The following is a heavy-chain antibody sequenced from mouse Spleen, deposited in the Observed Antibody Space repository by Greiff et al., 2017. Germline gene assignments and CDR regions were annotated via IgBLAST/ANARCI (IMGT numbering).Heavy chain of an antibody. J-gene: IGHJ4*01. V-gene: IGHV5-12*02. D-gene: IGHD2-14*01. Sequence: EVQLVESGGGLVQPGGSLKLSCATSGFTFSDYYMYWVRQTPEKRLEWVAYISNGGGSTYYPDTVKGRFTISRDNAKNTLYLQMSRLKSEDTAMYYCARRGRYDVLYAMDYWGQGTSVTVSS. CDR1: GFTFSDYY. CDR3: ARRGRYDVLYAMDY. CDR2: ISNGGGST.